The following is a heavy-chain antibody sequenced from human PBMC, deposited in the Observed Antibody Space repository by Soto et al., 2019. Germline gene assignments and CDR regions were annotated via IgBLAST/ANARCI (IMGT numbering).Heavy chain of an antibody. D-gene: IGHD5-12*01. CDR2: SRDKVHSHTT. J-gene: IGHJ4*02. V-gene: IGHV3-72*01. CDR1: GFTFSDHY. Sequence: EVQLAESGGGLVQPGGSLRLSCAASGFTFSDHYMDWVRQAPGKGLEWVGRSRDKVHSHTTEYAASVKGRFTISRGDLENSLYLQMNSLKTEDTAVYYCARGVVSTGYFDYWGQGTLVTVSS. CDR3: ARGVVSTGYFDY.